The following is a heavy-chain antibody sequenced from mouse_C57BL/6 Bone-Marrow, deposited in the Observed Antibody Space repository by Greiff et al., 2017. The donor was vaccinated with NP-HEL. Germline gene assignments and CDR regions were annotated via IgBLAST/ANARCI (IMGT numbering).Heavy chain of an antibody. Sequence: VQRVESGAELVRPGTSVKMSCKASGYTFTNYWIGWAKQRPGHGLEWIGDIYPGGGYTNYNEKFKGKATLTADKSSSTAYMQFSSLTSEDSAIYYCARKGVFRYFDVWGTGTTVTVSS. CDR2: IYPGGGYT. V-gene: IGHV1-63*01. CDR3: ARKGVFRYFDV. J-gene: IGHJ1*03. CDR1: GYTFTNYW.